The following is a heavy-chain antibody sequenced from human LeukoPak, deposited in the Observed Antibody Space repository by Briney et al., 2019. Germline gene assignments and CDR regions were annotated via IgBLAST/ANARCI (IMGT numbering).Heavy chain of an antibody. J-gene: IGHJ3*02. CDR2: ISAYNGNT. V-gene: IGHV1-18*04. CDR1: GYTFTGYY. Sequence: ASVKVSCKASGYTFTGYYMHWVRQAPGQGLEWMGWISAYNGNTNYAQKLQGRVTMTTDTSTSTAYMELRSLRSDDTAVYYCARDYGDYPDAFDIWGQGTMVTVSS. D-gene: IGHD4-17*01. CDR3: ARDYGDYPDAFDI.